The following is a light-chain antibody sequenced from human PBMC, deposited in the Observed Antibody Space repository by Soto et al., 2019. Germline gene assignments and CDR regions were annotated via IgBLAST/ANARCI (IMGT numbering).Light chain of an antibody. Sequence: DIVLTQSPLSLPVTPGEPASISCRSSQSLLHSNGNIYLEWYLQKPGQSPPLLIYLGSIRASGVPDRFSGSGSGTDFTLKITRVEAEDVGVYYCMQAIQAPRTFGLGTKVEIK. CDR1: QSLLHSNGNIY. CDR3: MQAIQAPRT. V-gene: IGKV2-28*01. CDR2: LGS. J-gene: IGKJ1*01.